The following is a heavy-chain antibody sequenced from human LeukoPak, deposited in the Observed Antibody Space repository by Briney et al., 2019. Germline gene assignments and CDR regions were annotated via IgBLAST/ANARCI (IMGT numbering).Heavy chain of an antibody. Sequence: GGSLRLSCAASGFTFSSYAMHWVRQAPGKGLEWVAVISYDGSNKYYADSVKGRFTISRDNSKNTLYLQMNSLRAEDTAVYYCAGSLWFGELSAFDIWGQGTMVTVSS. CDR3: AGSLWFGELSAFDI. J-gene: IGHJ3*02. D-gene: IGHD3-10*01. V-gene: IGHV3-30-3*01. CDR1: GFTFSSYA. CDR2: ISYDGSNK.